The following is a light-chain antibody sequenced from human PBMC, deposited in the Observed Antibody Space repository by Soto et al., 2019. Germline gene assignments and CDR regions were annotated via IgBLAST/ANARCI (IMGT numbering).Light chain of an antibody. J-gene: IGKJ1*01. V-gene: IGKV3-11*01. CDR2: AAS. CDR3: QQTCSSPPT. CDR1: QSISSY. Sequence: DIEFTQSPSTLSSSLGERATISCRASQSISSYLAWYQQRPGQAPKLLIYAASSRATGIPSRFSGSGSGTDFTLTISSLEPEDFAVYYCQQTCSSPPTFGQGTKVDIK.